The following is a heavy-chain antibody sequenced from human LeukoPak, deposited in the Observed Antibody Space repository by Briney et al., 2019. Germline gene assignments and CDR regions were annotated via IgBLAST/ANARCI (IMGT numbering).Heavy chain of an antibody. J-gene: IGHJ3*02. V-gene: IGHV3-74*01. Sequence: GGSLRLSCAASGFTFSSYWMHWVRQAPGKGLVWVSRINTDGSSTRYADSVKGRFTISRDNAKNTLYLQMNSLRAEDTAVYYCVRERTYYDFWSGYSDDAFDIWGQGAMVTVSS. D-gene: IGHD3-3*01. CDR3: VRERTYYDFWSGYSDDAFDI. CDR1: GFTFSSYW. CDR2: INTDGSST.